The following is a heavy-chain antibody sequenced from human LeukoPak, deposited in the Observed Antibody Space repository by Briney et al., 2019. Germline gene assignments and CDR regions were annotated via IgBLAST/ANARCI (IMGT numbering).Heavy chain of an antibody. D-gene: IGHD2-8*02. V-gene: IGHV4-4*07. J-gene: IGHJ6*03. Sequence: SETLSLTYNVSADSFSSYFWSWIRQPAGKGLEWIGRLHASGGASYNPSLKSRVTMSLDTSRNQLYLKLMSVTAADSAVYYCAREVTGPPTYYYYYLDVWGKGATVTVSS. CDR3: AREVTGPPTYYYYYLDV. CDR1: ADSFSSYF. CDR2: LHASGGA.